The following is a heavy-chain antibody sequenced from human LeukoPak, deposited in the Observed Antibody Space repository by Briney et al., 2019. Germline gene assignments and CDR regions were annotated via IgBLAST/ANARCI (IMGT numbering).Heavy chain of an antibody. D-gene: IGHD4-11*01. V-gene: IGHV1-46*01. CDR2: INPSGGST. CDR3: ASSTVTTAALDY. CDR1: GYTFTSYY. Sequence: ASVKVSCKASGYTFTSYYMHWVRQAPGQGLEWMGIINPSGGSTSYAQKFQGRDTMTRDTSTSTVYMELSSLRSEDTAVYYCASSTVTTAALDYWGQGTLVTVFS. J-gene: IGHJ4*02.